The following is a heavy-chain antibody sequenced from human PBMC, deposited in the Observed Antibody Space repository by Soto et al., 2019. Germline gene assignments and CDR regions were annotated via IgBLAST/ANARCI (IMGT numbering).Heavy chain of an antibody. D-gene: IGHD2-2*01. Sequence: SVKVSCKASGGTFSSYAISWVRQAPGQGLEWMGGIIPIFGTANYAQKFQGRVTITADESTSTAYMELSSLRSEDTAVYYCARDKPHDETEYQLLVYGMDVWGQGTTVTVSS. CDR2: IIPIFGTA. J-gene: IGHJ6*02. V-gene: IGHV1-69*13. CDR1: GGTFSSYA. CDR3: ARDKPHDETEYQLLVYGMDV.